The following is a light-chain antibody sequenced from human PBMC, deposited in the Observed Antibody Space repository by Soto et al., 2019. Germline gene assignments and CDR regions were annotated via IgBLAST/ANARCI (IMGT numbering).Light chain of an antibody. CDR1: SSDVGGYNY. Sequence: QSVLTQPASVSGSPGQSITISCTGTSSDVGGYNYVSWYQQHPGKAPKLMIYEVSNRPSGVSNRFSGSKSGNTASLTISGLQAEDEADYYSSSYTSSSTLDDVFGTGTKVTVL. V-gene: IGLV2-14*01. CDR3: SSYTSSSTLDDV. CDR2: EVS. J-gene: IGLJ1*01.